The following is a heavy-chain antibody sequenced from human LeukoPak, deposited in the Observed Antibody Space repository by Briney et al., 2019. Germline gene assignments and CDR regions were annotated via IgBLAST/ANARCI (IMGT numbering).Heavy chain of an antibody. D-gene: IGHD2-21*02. CDR2: IYYSGSI. J-gene: IGHJ4*02. CDR3: ARRGGNSGELDY. V-gene: IGHV4-59*08. CDR1: GGSISSYY. Sequence: SETLSLTCTVSGGSISSYYWSWIRQPPGKGLEWIGYIYYSGSINYNPSLKSRVTISVDTSKNQSSLKLSSVTAADTAVYYCARRGGNSGELDYWGQGTLVTVSS.